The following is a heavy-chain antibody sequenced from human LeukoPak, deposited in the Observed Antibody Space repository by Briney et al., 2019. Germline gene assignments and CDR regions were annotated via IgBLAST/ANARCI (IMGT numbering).Heavy chain of an antibody. CDR2: ISYDGSNK. V-gene: IGHV3-30*04. CDR1: GFTISSYA. J-gene: IGHJ3*02. D-gene: IGHD2-2*01. Sequence: PGRSLRLSCAASGFTISSYAMHWVRQAPGKGLEWVAVISYDGSNKYYADSVKGRFTISRDNSKNTLYLQMNSLRAEDTAVYYCARDIHCSSTSCYGAFDIWGQGTMVTVSS. CDR3: ARDIHCSSTSCYGAFDI.